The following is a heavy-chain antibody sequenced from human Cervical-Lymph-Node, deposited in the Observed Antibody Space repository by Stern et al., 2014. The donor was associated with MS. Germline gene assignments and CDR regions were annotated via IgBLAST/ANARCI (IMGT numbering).Heavy chain of an antibody. V-gene: IGHV1-18*01. Sequence: VQLVQSGAEVKKPGASVKVSCKASGYTFTSYGISWVRQAPGQGLEWMGWISAYNGNTNYAQKLQGRVTMTTDTSTSTAYMELRSLRSDDTAVYYCARAPLTTYNWNWCYFDYWGQGTLVTVSS. CDR3: ARAPLTTYNWNWCYFDY. CDR2: ISAYNGNT. D-gene: IGHD1-7*01. J-gene: IGHJ4*02. CDR1: GYTFTSYG.